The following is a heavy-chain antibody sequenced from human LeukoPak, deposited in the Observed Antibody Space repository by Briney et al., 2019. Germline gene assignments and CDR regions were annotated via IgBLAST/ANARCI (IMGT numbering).Heavy chain of an antibody. CDR1: GGSVSSNNW. CDR3: ATHYDSIGYRFDY. CDR2: VLHSGST. Sequence: PSDTLSLTCTVSGGSVSSNNWWSWVRQPPGKGLEWIGEVLHSGSTNSNPSLKSRVTMSIDKSKNQYSLKLTSVTAADTAVYYCATHYDSIGYRFDYWGQGTLVTVSS. D-gene: IGHD3-22*01. J-gene: IGHJ4*01. V-gene: IGHV4-4*02.